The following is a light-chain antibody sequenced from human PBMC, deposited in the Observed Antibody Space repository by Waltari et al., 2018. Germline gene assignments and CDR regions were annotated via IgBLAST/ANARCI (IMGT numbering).Light chain of an antibody. CDR1: SSDVGGYNS. CDR3: SSYAGSNVV. CDR2: EVS. V-gene: IGLV2-8*01. J-gene: IGLJ2*01. Sequence: QSALTQPPSASGSPGQSVAISCIGTSSDVGGYNSVSWYQQHPGKVPKLLIYEVSKRPSGVPDRFSGSKSGNTASLTVSGLQAEDEADYYCSSYAGSNVVFGGGTKLTVL.